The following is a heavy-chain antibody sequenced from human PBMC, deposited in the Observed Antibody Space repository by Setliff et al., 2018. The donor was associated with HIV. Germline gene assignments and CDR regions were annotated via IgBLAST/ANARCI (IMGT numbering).Heavy chain of an antibody. Sequence: SETLSLTCTVSGGSISTSNWWGWIRQPPGKGLEWIGYIYTSGTTEYNPSLDSRVTISVDTSRDQFSLNLRSVTAADTALYFCARLIHTGLLYFDYWGLGMLVTVSS. CDR3: ARLIHTGLLYFDY. CDR1: GGSISTSNW. CDR2: IYTSGTT. J-gene: IGHJ4*02. V-gene: IGHV4-4*09. D-gene: IGHD2-8*02.